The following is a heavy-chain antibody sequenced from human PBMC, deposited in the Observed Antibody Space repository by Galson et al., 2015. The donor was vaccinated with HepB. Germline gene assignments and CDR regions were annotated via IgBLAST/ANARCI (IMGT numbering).Heavy chain of an antibody. CDR3: ARGISTVVVPAAIDLDYYDSSGYYFFDY. CDR1: GYTFTSYD. V-gene: IGHV1-8*01. J-gene: IGHJ4*02. CDR2: MNPNSGNT. D-gene: IGHD3-22*01. Sequence: SVKVSCKASGYTFTSYDINWVRQATGQGLEWMGWMNPNSGNTGYAQKFQGRVTMTRNTSISTAYMELSSLRSEDTAVYYCARGISTVVVPAAIDLDYYDSSGYYFFDYWGQGTLVTVSS.